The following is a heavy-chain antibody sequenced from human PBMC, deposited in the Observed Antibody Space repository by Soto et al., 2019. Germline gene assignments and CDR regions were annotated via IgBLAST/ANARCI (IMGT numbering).Heavy chain of an antibody. V-gene: IGHV1-46*01. CDR2: INPSGGST. J-gene: IGHJ3*02. D-gene: IGHD3-16*01. Sequence: ASVKVSCKASGYTFTSYYMHWLRQAPGQGLEWMGIINPSGGSTSYAQKFQGRVTMTRDTSTSTVYMELSSLRSEDTAVYYCARVRASDAFDIWGQGTMVTVSS. CDR1: GYTFTSYY. CDR3: ARVRASDAFDI.